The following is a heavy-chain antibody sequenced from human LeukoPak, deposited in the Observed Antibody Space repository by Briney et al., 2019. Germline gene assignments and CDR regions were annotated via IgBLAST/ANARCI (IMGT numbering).Heavy chain of an antibody. J-gene: IGHJ4*02. CDR3: AKRDSQYTSGWYAVDY. D-gene: IGHD6-19*01. V-gene: IGHV3-23*01. CDR1: GFTFSSYA. Sequence: GGSLRLSCAAPGFTFSSYAMSWVRQAPGKGLEWVSAISGSGGSTYYADSVKGRFTISRDNAKNSLYLEMSSLRAEDTALYYCAKRDSQYTSGWYAVDYWGQGTLVTVSS. CDR2: ISGSGGST.